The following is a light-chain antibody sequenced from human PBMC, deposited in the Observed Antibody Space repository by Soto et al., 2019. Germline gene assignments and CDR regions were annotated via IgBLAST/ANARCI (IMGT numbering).Light chain of an antibody. CDR1: SSDTGDYNY. CDR3: SSYAGSDNYV. CDR2: EVS. V-gene: IGLV2-8*01. Sequence: QSVLTQPPSASGSPGQSVTISCSGTSSDTGDYNYVSWYQQHPGKAPKLMIYEVSKRPSGVPDRFSGSKSGNTASLTVSGLQAEDEADYYCSSYAGSDNYVFGTGTNLTVL. J-gene: IGLJ1*01.